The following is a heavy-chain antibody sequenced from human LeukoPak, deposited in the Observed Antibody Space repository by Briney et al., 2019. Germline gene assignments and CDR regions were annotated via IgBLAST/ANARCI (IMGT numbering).Heavy chain of an antibody. V-gene: IGHV3-11*04. CDR2: ISSSGDNV. D-gene: IGHD1-1*01. J-gene: IGHJ6*03. CDR1: GFTFSDSY. CDR3: ARESWNDPDYYYYYYMDV. Sequence: GGSLRLSCAASGFTFSDSYMTWIRQAPGKGLEWVSYISSSGDNVEYADSMRGRFSISRDNAKSSLYLQMNSLRAEDTAVYYCARESWNDPDYYYYYYMDVWGKGTTVTTSS.